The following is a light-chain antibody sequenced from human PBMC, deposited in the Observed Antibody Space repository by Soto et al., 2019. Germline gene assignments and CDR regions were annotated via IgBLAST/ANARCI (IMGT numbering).Light chain of an antibody. CDR1: QSVSNSY. Sequence: EIVLTQSPGTLSLSPGERANLSCRASQSVSNSYLAWYKQKPGQAPRLLIYGASSRATGIPDRFSGSGSGTDFALTISRLEPEDFAVYHCQQYGGSPWTFGQGTKVDIK. V-gene: IGKV3-20*01. J-gene: IGKJ1*01. CDR3: QQYGGSPWT. CDR2: GAS.